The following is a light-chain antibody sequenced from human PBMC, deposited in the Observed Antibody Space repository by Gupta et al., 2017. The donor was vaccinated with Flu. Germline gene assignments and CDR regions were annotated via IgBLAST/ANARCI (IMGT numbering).Light chain of an antibody. J-gene: IGKJ1*01. Sequence: DIQMTQSPSSLSASVGDRVTITCRASQSISSYLNWYQQKPGKAPKLLIYGASSLQSGVPLRFSGSGSGTDVTLTISSLQPDDFAIYHGQQSYTTPWTFGRGTKVEIK. CDR1: QSISSY. V-gene: IGKV1-39*01. CDR3: QQSYTTPWT. CDR2: GAS.